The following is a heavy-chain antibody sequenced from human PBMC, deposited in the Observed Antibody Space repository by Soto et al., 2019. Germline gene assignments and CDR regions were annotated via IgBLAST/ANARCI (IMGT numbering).Heavy chain of an antibody. CDR3: ARDIVVGTPAIPLPFYPYDGMDV. CDR1: GYNFTNYG. V-gene: IGHV1-18*04. D-gene: IGHD2-2*02. CDR2: ISGYNGNT. Sequence: SVKVSCKASGYNFTNYGISWVRQAPGQGLQWMGWISGYNGNTHDAHKFQGRVTLTTDTSTATAYIELRSLRSDDTAVYYCARDIVVGTPAIPLPFYPYDGMDVGG. J-gene: IGHJ6*02.